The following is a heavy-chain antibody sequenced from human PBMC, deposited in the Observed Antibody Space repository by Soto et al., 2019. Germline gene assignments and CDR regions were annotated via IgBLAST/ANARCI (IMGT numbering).Heavy chain of an antibody. CDR1: GFTFSNRA. V-gene: IGHV3-23*01. J-gene: IGHJ4*02. Sequence: GGSLRLSCAASGFTFSNRAMTWFRQASGKGLEWVSSIVESGGSTFHADSVKGRFTISRDNSKNTLLLQMNSLSAEDTAVYHCAKGGIGRSGLDSWGQGTLVTVSS. D-gene: IGHD1-1*01. CDR2: IVESGGST. CDR3: AKGGIGRSGLDS.